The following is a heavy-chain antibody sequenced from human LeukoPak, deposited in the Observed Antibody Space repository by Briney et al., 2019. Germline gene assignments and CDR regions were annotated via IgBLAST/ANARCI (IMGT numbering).Heavy chain of an antibody. CDR2: INQDGSEK. D-gene: IGHD3-10*01. Sequence: PGGSLRLSCAASGFTFSSYWMSWVRQAPGKGLEWVANINQDGSEKYYVDSVKGRFTIFRDNAKNSLYLQMSSLRAEDTAVYYCARGPHGSGSYYYDGMDVWGQGTTVTVSS. V-gene: IGHV3-7*01. J-gene: IGHJ6*02. CDR1: GFTFSSYW. CDR3: ARGPHGSGSYYYDGMDV.